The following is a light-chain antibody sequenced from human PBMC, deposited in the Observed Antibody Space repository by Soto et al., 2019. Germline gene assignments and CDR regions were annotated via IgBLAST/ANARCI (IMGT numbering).Light chain of an antibody. CDR3: QHRSNWLLT. Sequence: EIVLTQSPATLSLSPGERATLSCRASQSVSSYLAWYQQKPGQAPRLLIYDASNRATGIQARISGSGSGTDFTFTISSREPDDYTVYYCQHRSNWLLTFGGGTKVEIK. J-gene: IGKJ4*01. V-gene: IGKV3-11*01. CDR2: DAS. CDR1: QSVSSY.